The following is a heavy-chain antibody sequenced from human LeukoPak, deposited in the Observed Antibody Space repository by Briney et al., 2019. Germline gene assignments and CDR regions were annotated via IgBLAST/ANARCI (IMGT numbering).Heavy chain of an antibody. D-gene: IGHD3-22*01. J-gene: IGHJ4*02. Sequence: ASVKVSCKASGYTFTSYGISWVRQAPGQGLEWMGWISAYNGNTNYAQKLQGRVTMTTDTSTSTAYMELRSLRSDDTAVYYCVRTPMIVVVIGYFDYWGQGTLVTVSS. CDR2: ISAYNGNT. CDR1: GYTFTSYG. CDR3: VRTPMIVVVIGYFDY. V-gene: IGHV1-18*01.